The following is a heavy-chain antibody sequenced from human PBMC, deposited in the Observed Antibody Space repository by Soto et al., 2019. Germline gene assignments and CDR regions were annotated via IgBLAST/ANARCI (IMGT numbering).Heavy chain of an antibody. CDR2: IWYDGSNK. J-gene: IGHJ4*02. D-gene: IGHD3-22*01. V-gene: IGHV3-33*01. CDR1: GFTFSSYG. CDR3: ARDIMGGLDYAASSGPSPFDY. Sequence: GGSLRLSCAASGFTFSSYGMHWVRQAPGKGLEWVAVIWYDGSNKYYADSVKGRFTISRDNSKNTLYLQMNSLRAEDTAVYYCARDIMGGLDYAASSGPSPFDYWGQGTLVTVSS.